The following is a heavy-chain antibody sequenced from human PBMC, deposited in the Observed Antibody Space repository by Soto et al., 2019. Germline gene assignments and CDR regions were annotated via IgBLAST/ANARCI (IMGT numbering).Heavy chain of an antibody. V-gene: IGHV4-4*02. D-gene: IGHD4-17*01. Sequence: SETLSLTCAVSGGSISSSNWWSWGRQPPGEGLEWVGTICNGGRAYYNPSLKRQVTISVDTSKNQFSLKLSSGTAPDTAVYYSAADGEGHRLNWFDPWGQGTLVTVSS. CDR1: GGSISSSNW. CDR3: AADGEGHRLNWFDP. CDR2: ICNGGRA. J-gene: IGHJ5*02.